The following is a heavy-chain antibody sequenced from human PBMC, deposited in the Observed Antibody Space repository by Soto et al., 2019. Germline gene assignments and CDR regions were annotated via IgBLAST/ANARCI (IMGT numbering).Heavy chain of an antibody. D-gene: IGHD1-26*01. V-gene: IGHV3-23*01. CDR1: GFTFSSYA. Sequence: EVQLLESGGGLVQPGGSLRLSCAASGFTFSSYAMSWVRQAPGKGLEWVSAISGSGGSTYYADSVKGRFTISRDNSKNTLYLQMNRMRAEDTVLYYGAKDLVGATFAFDIWGQGTMGTVSS. CDR3: AKDLVGATFAFDI. J-gene: IGHJ3*02. CDR2: ISGSGGST.